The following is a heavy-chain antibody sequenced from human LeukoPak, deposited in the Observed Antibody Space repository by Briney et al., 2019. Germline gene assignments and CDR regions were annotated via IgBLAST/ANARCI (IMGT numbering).Heavy chain of an antibody. J-gene: IGHJ4*02. D-gene: IGHD6-19*01. CDR3: ARGQWLVVEFDY. Sequence: TGGSLRLSCAASGFTFSSYSMNRVRQAPGKGLEWVSSISSSSSYIYYADSVKGRFTISRDNAKNSLYLQMNSLRAEDTAVYYCARGQWLVVEFDYWGQGTLVTVSS. CDR1: GFTFSSYS. CDR2: ISSSSSYI. V-gene: IGHV3-21*01.